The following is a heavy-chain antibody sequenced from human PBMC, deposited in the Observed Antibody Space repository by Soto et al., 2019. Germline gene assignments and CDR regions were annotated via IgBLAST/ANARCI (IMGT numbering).Heavy chain of an antibody. CDR1: GGTFSSYT. CDR2: IIPILGIA. D-gene: IGHD3-9*01. V-gene: IGHV1-69*02. CDR3: ARNDILTGYYPFDY. Sequence: QVQLVQSGAEVKKPGSSVKVSCKASGGTFSSYTISWVRQAPGQGLEWMGRIIPILGIANYAQKFQGRVTITADKSTSTAYMELSSLRSEDTAVYYCARNDILTGYYPFDYWGQGTLVTVSS. J-gene: IGHJ4*02.